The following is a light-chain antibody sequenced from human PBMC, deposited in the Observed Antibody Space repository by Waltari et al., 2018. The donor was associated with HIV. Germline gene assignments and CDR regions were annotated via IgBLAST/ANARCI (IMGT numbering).Light chain of an antibody. CDR2: QNS. CDR3: QGCDSSSVV. CDR1: NLWAEC. V-gene: IGLV3-1*01. J-gene: IGLJ2*01. Sequence: SSESTPPPSLSVSPGQTASITCSGANLWAECTCWYQQKPGQSPVLVIYQNSKRPSGIPARFSGANSGNTATLAISGNQAMDDADQYCQGCDSSSVVFGGGTKVTVL.